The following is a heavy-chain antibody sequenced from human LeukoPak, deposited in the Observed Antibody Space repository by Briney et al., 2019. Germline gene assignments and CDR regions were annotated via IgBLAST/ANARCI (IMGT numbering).Heavy chain of an antibody. CDR3: ARAPADEYYYDSSGYYLTDY. Sequence: SETLSLTCTVSGGSISSYYWSWIRQPPGKGLEWIGYIYYSGSTNYNPSLKSRVTISVDTSKNQFSLKLSSVTAADTAVYYCARAPADEYYYDSSGYYLTDYWGQGTLVTVSS. V-gene: IGHV4-59*08. D-gene: IGHD3-22*01. J-gene: IGHJ4*02. CDR1: GGSISSYY. CDR2: IYYSGST.